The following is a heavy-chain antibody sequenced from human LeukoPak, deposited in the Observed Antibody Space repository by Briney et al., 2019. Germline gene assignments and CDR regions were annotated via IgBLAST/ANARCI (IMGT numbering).Heavy chain of an antibody. CDR3: VRDGSATVLTYLGMDV. CDR2: IHSSGST. J-gene: IGHJ6*02. CDR1: GGSISSGGYY. Sequence: SETLSLTCTVSGGSISSGGYYWSWIRQHPGKGLEWIGYIHSSGSTYYNPSLMSRVTISVDTSNNQFSLKLTSVTAADTAVYFCVRDGSATVLTYLGMDVWGQGTTVTVSS. D-gene: IGHD4-23*01. V-gene: IGHV4-31*03.